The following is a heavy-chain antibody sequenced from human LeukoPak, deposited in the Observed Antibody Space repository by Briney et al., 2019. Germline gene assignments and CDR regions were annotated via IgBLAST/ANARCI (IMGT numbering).Heavy chain of an antibody. CDR2: INPNSGGT. J-gene: IGHJ4*02. CDR1: GYTFTGYY. V-gene: IGHV1-2*02. CDR3: ASESVTGYSSSIDY. D-gene: IGHD6-13*01. Sequence: ASVTVSCKASGYTFTGYYMHWVGQAPGQGVEGMGWINPNSGGTNYAQKFQGRVTMTRVTSISTAYMELSRLRSDDTAVYYCASESVTGYSSSIDYWGQGTLVTVSS.